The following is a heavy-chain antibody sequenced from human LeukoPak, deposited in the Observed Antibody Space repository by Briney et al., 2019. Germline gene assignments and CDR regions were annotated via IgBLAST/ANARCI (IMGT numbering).Heavy chain of an antibody. CDR3: ARGGHYYGSGSYPY. CDR2: IVVGSGNT. D-gene: IGHD3-10*01. CDR1: GFTFTSSA. Sequence: SVKVSYKASGFTFTSSAMQWVRQARGQRLEWIGWIVVGSGNTNYAQKFQERVTITRDMSTSTAYMELSSLRSEDTAVYYRARGGHYYGSGSYPYWGQGTLVTVSS. J-gene: IGHJ4*02. V-gene: IGHV1-58*02.